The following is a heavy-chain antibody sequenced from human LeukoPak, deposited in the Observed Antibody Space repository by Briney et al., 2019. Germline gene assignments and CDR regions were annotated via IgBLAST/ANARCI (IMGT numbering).Heavy chain of an antibody. D-gene: IGHD6-13*01. V-gene: IGHV3-21*01. Sequence: GSLRLSCAASGFTFSSHSMNWVRQAPGKGLEWVSSISSSSSYIYYADSVKGRFTISRDNAKNSLYLQMNSLRAEDTAVYYCARGSRSSSFDYWGQGTLVTVSS. CDR2: ISSSSSYI. J-gene: IGHJ4*02. CDR1: GFTFSSHS. CDR3: ARGSRSSSFDY.